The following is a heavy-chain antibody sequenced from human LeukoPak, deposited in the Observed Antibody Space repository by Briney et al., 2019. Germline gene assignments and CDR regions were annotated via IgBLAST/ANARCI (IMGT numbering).Heavy chain of an antibody. CDR1: GGSIGSYY. V-gene: IGHV4-59*01. D-gene: IGHD4-17*01. J-gene: IGHJ4*02. CDR3: ARLLGDYDY. CDR2: IYYSGST. Sequence: SETLSLTCTVSGGSIGSYYWSWIRQPPGKGLEWIGYIYYSGSTNYNPSLKSRVTISVDTSKNQFSLKLSSVTAADTAVYYCARLLGDYDYWGQGTLVTVSS.